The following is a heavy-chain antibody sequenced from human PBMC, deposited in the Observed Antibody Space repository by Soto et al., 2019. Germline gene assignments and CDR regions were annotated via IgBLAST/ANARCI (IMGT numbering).Heavy chain of an antibody. CDR3: AKDAISGDGIWLMDS. CDR2: LLRSGSSA. D-gene: IGHD4-17*01. Sequence: GGSLRLACAASGFTFRNYAMTWARQAPGKGLEWVSSLLRSGSSAYYADSVRGRFTISSDTSANSLYLQMDNLRAEDTAIYYCAKDAISGDGIWLMDSWGQGTVVTVSS. J-gene: IGHJ5*02. CDR1: GFTFRNYA. V-gene: IGHV3-23*01.